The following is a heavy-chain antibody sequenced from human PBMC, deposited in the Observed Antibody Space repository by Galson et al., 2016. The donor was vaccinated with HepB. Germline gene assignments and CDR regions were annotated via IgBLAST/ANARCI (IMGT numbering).Heavy chain of an antibody. J-gene: IGHJ4*02. CDR1: GLTFSSSA. V-gene: IGHV3-48*02. Sequence: SLRLSCAASGLTFSSSAMTWVRQAPGKGLEWLSHISGGSSTICYADSVKGRFTVSRDNAKNSLYLQMNSLRDDDTAVYYCAKPFLSSGLYYFDYWGRGTLVTVSS. CDR3: AKPFLSSGLYYFDY. CDR2: ISGGSSTI. D-gene: IGHD6-19*01.